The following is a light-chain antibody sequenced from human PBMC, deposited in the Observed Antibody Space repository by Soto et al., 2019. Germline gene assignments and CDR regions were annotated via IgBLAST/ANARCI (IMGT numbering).Light chain of an antibody. Sequence: QSVLTQPPSMSEAPRQRVTISCSGSSFNIGNNAVSWYQQFPGKAPRLLIYSDDLLPSGVSDRFSGSKSGTSASLAISGLQSEDEADYYCAAWDDSLNGVVFGGGTKLT. J-gene: IGLJ3*02. CDR3: AAWDDSLNGVV. V-gene: IGLV1-36*01. CDR2: SDD. CDR1: SFNIGNNA.